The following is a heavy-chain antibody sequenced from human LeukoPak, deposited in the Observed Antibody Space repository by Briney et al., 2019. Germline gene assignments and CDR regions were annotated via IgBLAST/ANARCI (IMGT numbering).Heavy chain of an antibody. Sequence: SETLSLTCTVSGGSISSSSYYWGWIRQPPGKGLEWIGSFYYSGSTYYNPSLKSRVTISVDTSKNQFSLKLSSVTAADTAVYYCASSNYGPYYYMDVWGKGTTVTVSS. V-gene: IGHV4-39*01. CDR2: FYYSGST. J-gene: IGHJ6*03. CDR1: GGSISSSSYY. D-gene: IGHD4-11*01. CDR3: ASSNYGPYYYMDV.